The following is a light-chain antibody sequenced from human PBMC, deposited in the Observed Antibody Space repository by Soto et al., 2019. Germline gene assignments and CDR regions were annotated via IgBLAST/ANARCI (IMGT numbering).Light chain of an antibody. CDR1: QAIYHY. Sequence: DIQMTQSPPSVSASVGDRVTITCRASQAIYHYLAWFQQMPGKAPKPLLYAASSLQSGVPLKFSGSGFGTDFTLTISSLQPEDSATYYCQQYNSFPYTFGQGTKVEIK. CDR3: QQYNSFPYT. V-gene: IGKV1-16*02. J-gene: IGKJ2*01. CDR2: AAS.